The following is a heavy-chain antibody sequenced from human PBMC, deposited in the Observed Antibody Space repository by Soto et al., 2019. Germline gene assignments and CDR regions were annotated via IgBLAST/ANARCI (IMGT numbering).Heavy chain of an antibody. V-gene: IGHV3-21*01. Sequence: EVQLVESGGGPVKPGGSLRLSCAASGFTFTSYAMNWVRQAPGKGLEWVSSISSVSSYIYYADSVKGRFTISRDNGKNSLYLQLNSLRAEDTAMYYCARDAGYSSGASEYFDFWGRGTLVTVSS. CDR1: GFTFTSYA. CDR2: ISSVSSYI. J-gene: IGHJ2*01. CDR3: ARDAGYSSGASEYFDF. D-gene: IGHD6-19*01.